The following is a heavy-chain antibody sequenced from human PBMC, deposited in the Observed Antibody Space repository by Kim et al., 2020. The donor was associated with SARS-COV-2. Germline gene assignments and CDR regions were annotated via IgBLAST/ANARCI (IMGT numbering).Heavy chain of an antibody. Sequence: YAQKFQGRVTMTRDTSTSTVYMELSSLRSEDTAVYYCARSRDGYKYYFDYWGQGTLVTVSS. CDR3: ARSRDGYKYYFDY. D-gene: IGHD5-12*01. V-gene: IGHV1-46*01. J-gene: IGHJ4*02.